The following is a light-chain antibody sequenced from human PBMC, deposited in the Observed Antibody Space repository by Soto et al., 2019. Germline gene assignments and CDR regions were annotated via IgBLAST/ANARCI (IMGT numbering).Light chain of an antibody. J-gene: IGLJ1*01. CDR2: EVN. CDR1: TSDIGGYDF. V-gene: IGLV2-8*01. Sequence: QSGLTQPPSASGSPGQSVAISCTGTTSDIGGYDFVSWYQQHPGKAPKLLIYEVNKRPSGVPDRFSGSKSGNTASLTVSGLQAEDDYCSSHGGSSPYVFGSGTKLTVL. CDR3: SSHGGSSPYV.